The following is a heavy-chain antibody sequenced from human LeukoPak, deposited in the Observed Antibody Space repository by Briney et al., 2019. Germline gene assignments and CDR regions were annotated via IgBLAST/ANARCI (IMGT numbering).Heavy chain of an antibody. J-gene: IGHJ5*02. CDR1: GGSISSGDYY. V-gene: IGHV4-30-4*01. CDR3: ARPYYYNSRIDP. Sequence: SETLSLTCTVSGGSISSGDYYWSWIRQPPGKGLEWIAYMYYSGSTYYNPSLKSRVTMSADTSKNQLSLKLSSVTAADTAVYYCARPYYYNSRIDPWGQGILVTVSS. D-gene: IGHD3-22*01. CDR2: MYYSGST.